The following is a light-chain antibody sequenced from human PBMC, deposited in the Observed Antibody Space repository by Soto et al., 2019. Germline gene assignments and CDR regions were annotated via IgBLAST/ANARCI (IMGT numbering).Light chain of an antibody. J-gene: IGLJ3*02. CDR1: SSNVGSNY. CDR2: RNN. V-gene: IGLV1-47*01. Sequence: QSVLTQPPSASGTPGQRVTISCSGSSSNVGSNYVYWYQQLPGTPPKLLIYRNNQRPSGVPDRFSASNPGTSASLAISGLRYEDDADYYCAAWDGTLSGWVFGGGTKLTVL. CDR3: AAWDGTLSGWV.